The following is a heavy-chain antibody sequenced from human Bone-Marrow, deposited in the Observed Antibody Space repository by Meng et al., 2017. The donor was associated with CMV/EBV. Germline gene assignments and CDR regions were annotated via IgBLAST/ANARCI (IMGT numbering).Heavy chain of an antibody. Sequence: SVKVSCKASGGTFSSYAISWVRQAPGQGLEWMGGIIPIFGTANYAQKFQGRVTITMDESTSTAYMELSSLRSEDTAVYYCARGGWSGNYYYGMDVWGQGTTVTVSS. D-gene: IGHD3-3*01. CDR3: ARGGWSGNYYYGMDV. V-gene: IGHV1-69*05. CDR2: IIPIFGTA. CDR1: GGTFSSYA. J-gene: IGHJ6*02.